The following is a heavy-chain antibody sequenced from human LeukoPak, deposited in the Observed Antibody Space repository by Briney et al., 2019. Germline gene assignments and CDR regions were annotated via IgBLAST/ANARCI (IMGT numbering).Heavy chain of an antibody. J-gene: IGHJ4*02. CDR2: ISAYNGNT. CDR1: GYTFTSYG. CDR3: ATDYGSGSYYKIGGDY. Sequence: EASVKVSCKASGYTFTSYGISWVRQAPGQGLEWMGWISAYNGNTNYAQKLQGRVTMTTDTSTSTAYMELRSLRSDDTAVYYCATDYGSGSYYKIGGDYWGQGTLVTVSS. V-gene: IGHV1-18*01. D-gene: IGHD3-10*01.